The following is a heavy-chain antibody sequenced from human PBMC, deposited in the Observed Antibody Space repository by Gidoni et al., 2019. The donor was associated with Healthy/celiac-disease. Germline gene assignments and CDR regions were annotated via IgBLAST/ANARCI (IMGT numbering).Heavy chain of an antibody. J-gene: IGHJ4*02. Sequence: EVQLLESGGGLVQPGGSLRLSCAASGFTFSSYAMRWVRQAPGKGLEWVSAISGSGGSTYYADSVKGRFTISRDNSKNTLYLQMNSLRAEDTAVYYCAKGGTYYYDSSGYPDYFDYWGQGTLVTVSS. CDR3: AKGGTYYYDSSGYPDYFDY. D-gene: IGHD3-22*01. V-gene: IGHV3-23*01. CDR2: ISGSGGST. CDR1: GFTFSSYA.